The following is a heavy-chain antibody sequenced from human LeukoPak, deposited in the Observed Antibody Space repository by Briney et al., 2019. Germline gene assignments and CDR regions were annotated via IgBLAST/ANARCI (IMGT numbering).Heavy chain of an antibody. CDR2: IYSGGST. V-gene: IGHV3-53*01. CDR1: GFTVSSNY. J-gene: IGHJ4*02. D-gene: IGHD6-19*01. CDR3: ARDQPGWLVTNYFDY. Sequence: GGSLRLSCAASGFTVSSNYMSWVRQAPGKGLEWVSVIYSGGSTYYADSVKGRFTISRDNSKNSLYLQMNSLRAEDTAVYYCARDQPGWLVTNYFDYWGQGTLVTVSS.